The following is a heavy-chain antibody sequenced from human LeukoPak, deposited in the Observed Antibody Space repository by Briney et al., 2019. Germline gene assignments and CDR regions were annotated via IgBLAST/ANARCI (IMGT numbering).Heavy chain of an antibody. J-gene: IGHJ3*02. D-gene: IGHD6-19*01. CDR1: GDSISYGHW. CDR3: VTSIALAGWGAFDT. CDR2: IYHSGSN. Sequence: SETLSLTCTVSGDSISYGHWWSWVRPPPGKGLEWIGEIYHSGSNNCNSALKSRVTLSIDNSKNQFSLNLSSVTAADTAVYYCVTSIALAGWGAFDTWGQGTMVTAS. V-gene: IGHV4-4*02.